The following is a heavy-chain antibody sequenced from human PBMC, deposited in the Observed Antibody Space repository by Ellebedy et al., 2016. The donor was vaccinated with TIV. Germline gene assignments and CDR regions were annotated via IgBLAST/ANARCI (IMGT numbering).Heavy chain of an antibody. D-gene: IGHD2/OR15-2a*01. J-gene: IGHJ4*02. CDR1: GFTFSNYG. CDR3: ARDDEYRFDY. Sequence: PGGSLRLSCAASGFTFSNYGMHWVRQAPGEGLEWVAVIYYDESQKLYEDSVKGRFTISRDNSKNTLYLQMNSLRAEDSAVYYCARDDEYRFDYWGQGALVTVSS. CDR2: IYYDESQK. V-gene: IGHV3-33*01.